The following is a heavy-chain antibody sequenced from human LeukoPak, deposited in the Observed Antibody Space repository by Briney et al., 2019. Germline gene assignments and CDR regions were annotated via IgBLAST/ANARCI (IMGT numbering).Heavy chain of an antibody. V-gene: IGHV1-2*02. CDR3: ARKYDILTGYDNWFDP. CDR1: GYAFTGYY. CDR2: INPNTGAT. D-gene: IGHD3-9*01. J-gene: IGHJ5*02. Sequence: ASVKVSCKASGYAFTGYYMHWVRQAPGQGLEWMGWINPNTGATKYAEKFQGRVTMTGDTSISTGYMELSSLRSDDTAVYFCARKYDILTGYDNWFDPWGQGTLVTVSS.